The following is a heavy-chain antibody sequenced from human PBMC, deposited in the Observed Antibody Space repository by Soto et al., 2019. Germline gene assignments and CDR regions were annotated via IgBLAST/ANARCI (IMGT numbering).Heavy chain of an antibody. CDR3: ARDREYYYDSSGYLYYYYGMDV. D-gene: IGHD3-22*01. V-gene: IGHV1-18*01. CDR2: ISAYNGNT. Sequence: ASLKVCCKASGGTFSSYGISWVRQAPGQGLEWMGWISAYNGNTNYAQKLQGRVTMTTDTSTSTAYMELRSLRSDDTAVYYCARDREYYYDSSGYLYYYYGMDVWGQGTTVTVSS. J-gene: IGHJ6*02. CDR1: GGTFSSYG.